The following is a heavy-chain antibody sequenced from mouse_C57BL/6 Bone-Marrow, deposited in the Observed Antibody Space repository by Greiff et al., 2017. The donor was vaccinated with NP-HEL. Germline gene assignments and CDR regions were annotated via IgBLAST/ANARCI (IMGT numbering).Heavy chain of an antibody. CDR3: ARNGDYGSRYYFDY. V-gene: IGHV2-9-1*01. CDR1: GFSLTSYA. J-gene: IGHJ2*01. Sequence: VQGVESGPGLVAPSQSLSITCTVSGFSLTSYAISWVRQPPGKGLEWLGVIWTGGGTNYNSALKSRLSISKDNSKSQVFLKMNSRQTDDKARYYCARNGDYGSRYYFDYWGQGTTLTVSS. D-gene: IGHD1-1*01. CDR2: IWTGGGT.